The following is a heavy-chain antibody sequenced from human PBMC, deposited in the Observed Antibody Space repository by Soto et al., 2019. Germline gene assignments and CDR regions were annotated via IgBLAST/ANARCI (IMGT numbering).Heavy chain of an antibody. D-gene: IGHD3-16*01. V-gene: IGHV3-74*01. CDR1: GFTFSYYW. CDR2: IHSDGSST. CDR3: ARGDRGGFDL. J-gene: IGHJ3*01. Sequence: EVQLVESGGGLVQPGESLRLSCAASGFTFSYYWMHWVRQAPGKGLVWVSRIHSDGSSTTYADSVKGRFTISRDNAGNTLYLQMNSLRAEDTAVYYGARGDRGGFDLWGQGTVVTVSS.